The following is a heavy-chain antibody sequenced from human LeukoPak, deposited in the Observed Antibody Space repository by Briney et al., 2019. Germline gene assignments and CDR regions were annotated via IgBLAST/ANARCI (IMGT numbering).Heavy chain of an antibody. D-gene: IGHD6-19*01. CDR3: ASLAVAGLSEGY. Sequence: SETLSLTCAAYGGSFSGYYWSWIRQPPGKGLEWIGEINHSGSTNYNPSLKSRVTISVDTSRNQFSLKLNSVTAADTAVYYCASLAVAGLSEGYWGQGTLVIVSS. J-gene: IGHJ4*02. V-gene: IGHV4-34*01. CDR1: GGSFSGYY. CDR2: INHSGST.